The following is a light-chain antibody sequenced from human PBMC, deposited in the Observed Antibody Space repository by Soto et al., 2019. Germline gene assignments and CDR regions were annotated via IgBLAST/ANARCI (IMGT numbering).Light chain of an antibody. V-gene: IGLV2-14*03. CDR1: SSDVGGYNY. CDR3: SSYSRTNTLV. CDR2: DVT. Sequence: QSVLTQPASVSASPGQSITISCTGTSSDVGGYNYVCWYQQHPGKAPKLMIYDVTYRPSGVSDRFSASKSGNTASLTISGLQAEDEADYYCSSYSRTNTLVFGGGTKVTVL. J-gene: IGLJ2*01.